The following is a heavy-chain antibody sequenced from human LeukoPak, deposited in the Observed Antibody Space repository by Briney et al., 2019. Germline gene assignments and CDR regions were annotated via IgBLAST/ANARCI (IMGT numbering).Heavy chain of an antibody. CDR3: AKASGSYGEYYFDY. CDR2: ISGSGGST. CDR1: GFTFSSYA. V-gene: IGHV3-23*01. J-gene: IGHJ4*02. D-gene: IGHD1-26*01. Sequence: GGSLRLSCAASGFTFSSYATSWVRQAPGKGLEWVSAISGSGGSTYYADSVKGRFTISRDNSKNTLYLQMNSLRAEDTAVYYCAKASGSYGEYYFDYWGQGTLVTVSS.